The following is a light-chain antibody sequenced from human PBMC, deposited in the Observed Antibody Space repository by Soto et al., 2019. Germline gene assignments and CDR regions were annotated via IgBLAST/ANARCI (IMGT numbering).Light chain of an antibody. V-gene: IGLV2-14*01. CDR1: SNDVGNYIY. CDR3: CSYTTSNTRV. CDR2: DVS. J-gene: IGLJ2*01. Sequence: QSVLIQPASVSGSPGQSITISCTGTSNDVGNYIYVSWYQQYPGKAPKLMIYDVSNRPSGVSNRFSGSKSGNTASLTISGLQAEDEADYYCCSYTTSNTRVFGGGTKLTVL.